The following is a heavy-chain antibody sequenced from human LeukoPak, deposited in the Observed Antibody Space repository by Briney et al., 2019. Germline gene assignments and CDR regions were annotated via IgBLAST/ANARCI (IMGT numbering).Heavy chain of an antibody. D-gene: IGHD1-1*01. CDR3: ARGPPRGKYYYMDV. CDR1: WFTFRSFD. Sequence: GGALGIFFSASWFTFRSFDQQWVRQPTGPGLEWVSTIGTASDTYYPGSVEGRFTLSRDNAKNSLYLQMNSLTAGDTAVYYCARGPPRGKYYYMDVWGKGTTVTVSS. V-gene: IGHV3-13*01. CDR2: IGTASDT. J-gene: IGHJ6*03.